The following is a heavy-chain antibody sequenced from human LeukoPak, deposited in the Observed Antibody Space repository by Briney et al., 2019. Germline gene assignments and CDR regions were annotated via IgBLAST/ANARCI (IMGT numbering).Heavy chain of an antibody. Sequence: SETLSLTCTVSGGSMSSYYWSWIRQPPGKGLEWIGYIFYSGSTNYNPSLKSRVTLSVDTSKNQFSLKLGSVTAADTAVYYCARQPYMLGAYYFDYWGQGTLVTVCS. J-gene: IGHJ4*02. V-gene: IGHV4-59*08. D-gene: IGHD1-26*01. CDR3: ARQPYMLGAYYFDY. CDR1: GGSMSSYY. CDR2: IFYSGST.